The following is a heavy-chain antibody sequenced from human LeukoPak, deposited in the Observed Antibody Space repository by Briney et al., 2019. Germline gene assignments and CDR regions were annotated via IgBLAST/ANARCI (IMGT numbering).Heavy chain of an antibody. CDR1: GGSISSYY. J-gene: IGHJ4*02. D-gene: IGHD6-19*01. V-gene: IGHV4-59*01. CDR3: AREGSGWSDFDY. Sequence: SETLSLTCTVSGGSISSYYWTWIRQPPGKGLEWIGSLYYSGSTNYNPSLKSRVTISVDTSKNQFSLKLSSVTAADTAVYYCAREGSGWSDFDYWGQGTLVTVSS. CDR2: LYYSGST.